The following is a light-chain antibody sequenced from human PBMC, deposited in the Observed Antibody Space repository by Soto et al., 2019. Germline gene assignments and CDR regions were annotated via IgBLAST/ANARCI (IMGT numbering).Light chain of an antibody. CDR1: QGLSSW. Sequence: DIQMTQSPSSVSASVGDRVTITCRASQGLSSWLAWYQQKPGKAPKLLIYGASNLQSGVPSRFSGIGSGTDFTLTISSLQSEDFATYYCQQAYTFPWTFGQGTKVEI. CDR2: GAS. CDR3: QQAYTFPWT. J-gene: IGKJ1*01. V-gene: IGKV1-12*01.